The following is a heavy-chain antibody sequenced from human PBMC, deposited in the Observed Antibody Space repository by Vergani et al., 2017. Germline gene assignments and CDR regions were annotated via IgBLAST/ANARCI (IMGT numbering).Heavy chain of an antibody. CDR3: ARSIVSRNPPDYFDN. D-gene: IGHD1-14*01. V-gene: IGHV4-59*01. Sequence: QVQLQESGPGLVRPSETLSLTCTVSGGSLSGYYWNWIRQTPGEGLEWIGYVEDSGYFNYNPSLKTRVSISSDTSNNQFSLMLSSVTVADTAVYYWARSIVSRNPPDYFDNWGQGTLVTVSS. CDR1: GGSLSGYY. CDR2: VEDSGYF. J-gene: IGHJ4*02.